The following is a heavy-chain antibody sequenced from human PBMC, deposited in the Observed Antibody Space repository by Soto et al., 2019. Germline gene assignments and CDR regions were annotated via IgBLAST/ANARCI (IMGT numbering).Heavy chain of an antibody. D-gene: IGHD3-16*01. V-gene: IGHV4-39*01. Sequence: QLQLQESGPGLVKPSETLSLTCTVSGGSITSSSYYWGWIRQPPGKGLEWIGSVYYSGSTYYNPSLKSRVTISVDTTKNQFSLKLSTVTAADTAVYYCARHDGHRGSLIGYWGQGTLVTVSS. J-gene: IGHJ4*02. CDR2: VYYSGST. CDR3: ARHDGHRGSLIGY. CDR1: GGSITSSSYY.